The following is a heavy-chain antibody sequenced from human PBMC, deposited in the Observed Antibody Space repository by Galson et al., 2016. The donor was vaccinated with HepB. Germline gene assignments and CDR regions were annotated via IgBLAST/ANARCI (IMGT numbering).Heavy chain of an antibody. Sequence: SVKVSCKASGYTFPSYDVSWVRQAPGQGLEWMGWITTNNGNANYAQKLQGRVTMTTDTSTNPAYMELRSLRSYDTAVYYCARGGASFSFDYWGQGTLVTVSS. D-gene: IGHD4/OR15-4a*01. J-gene: IGHJ4*02. V-gene: IGHV1-18*01. CDR2: ITTNNGNA. CDR1: GYTFPSYD. CDR3: ARGGASFSFDY.